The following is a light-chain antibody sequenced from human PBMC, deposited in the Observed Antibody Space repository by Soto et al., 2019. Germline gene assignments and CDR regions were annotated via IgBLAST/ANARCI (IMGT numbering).Light chain of an antibody. J-gene: IGKJ4*01. CDR3: QQYGSSPLT. CDR1: QSVSDNY. CDR2: GAS. V-gene: IGKV3-20*01. Sequence: EIVLTQSPGTLSLSPGERATLSCRASQSVSDNYLAWCQQKPGQAPRLLIYGASSRATGIPDRFSGSGSGTDFTLTISRLEPEGFAVYYCQQYGSSPLTFGGGTKVEIK.